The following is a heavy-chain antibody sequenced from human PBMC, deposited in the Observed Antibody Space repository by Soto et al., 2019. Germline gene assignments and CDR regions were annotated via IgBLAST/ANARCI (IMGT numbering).Heavy chain of an antibody. J-gene: IGHJ5*02. CDR3: TIPRGPMIRP. CDR2: IKSKTDGGTT. Sequence: GGSLRLSCTASGFTFSNAWMTWVRQAPGKGLEWVGRIKSKTDGGTTDYAAPVKGRFTISRDDSKNTMYLLMNSLKTEDTAVYYCTIPRGPMIRPWGQGTLVTVSS. V-gene: IGHV3-15*01. CDR1: GFTFSNAW. D-gene: IGHD3-22*01.